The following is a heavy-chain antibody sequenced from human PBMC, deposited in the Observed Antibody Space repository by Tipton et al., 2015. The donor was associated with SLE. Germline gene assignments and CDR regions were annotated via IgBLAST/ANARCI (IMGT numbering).Heavy chain of an antibody. J-gene: IGHJ4*02. D-gene: IGHD3-16*01. CDR3: ARAIGANYFNF. Sequence: TLSLTCTVSGDSISNNNYYWGWIRQPPGKGLEWIGNINYSGNTYYNPSLKTRVTISVDTSKIQFSLRLTSVTAADTAVYYCARAIGANYFNFWGQGTLVTVSS. V-gene: IGHV4-39*07. CDR2: INYSGNT. CDR1: GDSISNNNYY.